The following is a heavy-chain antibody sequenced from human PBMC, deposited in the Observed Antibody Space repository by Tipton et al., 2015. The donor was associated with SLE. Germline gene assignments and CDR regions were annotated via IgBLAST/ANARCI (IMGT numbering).Heavy chain of an antibody. CDR1: GGSISSSSYY. Sequence: LRLSCTVSGGSISSSSYYWGWIRQPPGKGLEWIGSIYYSGSTYYNPSLKSRVTISVDTSKNQFSLKLSSVTAADTAVYYCARLTDGAAGTYYGMDVWGQGTTVTVSS. V-gene: IGHV4-39*01. J-gene: IGHJ6*02. CDR3: ARLTDGAAGTYYGMDV. D-gene: IGHD6-13*01. CDR2: IYYSGST.